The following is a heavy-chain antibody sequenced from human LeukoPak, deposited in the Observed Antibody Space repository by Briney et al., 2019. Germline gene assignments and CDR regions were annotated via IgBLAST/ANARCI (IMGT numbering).Heavy chain of an antibody. V-gene: IGHV3-23*01. Sequence: PGGSLRLSCAASGFTFSSYAMSWVRQAPGKGLEWVSAISGSGGSTYYADSVKGRFTISRDNSKNTLYLQMNSLRAEDTAVYYCAKVGVDGSGSYYPSYDFDYWGQGTLVTVSS. J-gene: IGHJ4*02. CDR2: ISGSGGST. CDR1: GFTFSSYA. D-gene: IGHD3-10*01. CDR3: AKVGVDGSGSYYPSYDFDY.